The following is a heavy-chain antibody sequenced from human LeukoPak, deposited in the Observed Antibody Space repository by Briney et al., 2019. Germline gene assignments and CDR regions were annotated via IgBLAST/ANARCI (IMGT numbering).Heavy chain of an antibody. Sequence: SETLSLTCAVSGGSFSGFYWSWLRQSPGTGLEWIGEINHRGTTNYNPSFKSRVTMSADMSKNEFSLKMNSLTAADTAVYYCARRSGYYRGYFDYWGQGTLVTVSS. D-gene: IGHD3-3*01. J-gene: IGHJ4*02. CDR2: INHRGTT. CDR1: GGSFSGFY. CDR3: ARRSGYYRGYFDY. V-gene: IGHV4-34*01.